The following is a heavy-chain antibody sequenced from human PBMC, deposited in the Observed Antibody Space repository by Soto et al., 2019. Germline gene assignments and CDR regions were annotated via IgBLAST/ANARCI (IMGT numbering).Heavy chain of an antibody. D-gene: IGHD1-7*01. CDR2: IYTSGST. CDR3: ARSLGTTGSFNWFDP. CDR1: GDSISSYY. V-gene: IGHV4-4*07. Sequence: QVQLQESGPGLVKPSETLSLTCTVSGDSISSYYWSWIRQPAGKGLEWIGLIYTSGSTNYNPSLKRRVTMSVDTSKNQFSLKLSSVTAADTAVYYCARSLGTTGSFNWFDPWGQGTLVTVSS. J-gene: IGHJ5*02.